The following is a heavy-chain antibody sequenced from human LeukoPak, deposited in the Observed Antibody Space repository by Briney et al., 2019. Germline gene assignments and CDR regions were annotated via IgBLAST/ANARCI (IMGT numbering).Heavy chain of an antibody. CDR3: ARPSDGEYYFDY. V-gene: IGHV4-39*01. Sequence: SETLSLTCTVSGGSISSSSYYWGWIRQPPGKGLEWIGSIYYSGSTYYNPSLKSRVTISVDTSKNQFSLKLSSVTAADTAVYYCARPSDGEYYFDYWGQGTLVTVSS. J-gene: IGHJ4*02. CDR1: GGSISSSSYY. CDR2: IYYSGST. D-gene: IGHD3-10*01.